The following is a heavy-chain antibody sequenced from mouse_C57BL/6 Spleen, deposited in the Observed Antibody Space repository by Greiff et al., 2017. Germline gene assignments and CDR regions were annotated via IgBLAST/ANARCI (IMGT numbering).Heavy chain of an antibody. J-gene: IGHJ3*01. V-gene: IGHV1-55*01. D-gene: IGHD2-13*01. CDR3: ARADDFDPSWFAY. CDR1: GYTFTSYW. Sequence: QVQLQQPGAELVKPGASVKMSCKASGYTFTSYWITWVKQRPGQGLEWIGDIYPGSGSTNYNEKFKGKATLTVDTSSSTAYMQLSSLTSEDSAVYYWARADDFDPSWFAYGGQGTLVTVSA. CDR2: IYPGSGST.